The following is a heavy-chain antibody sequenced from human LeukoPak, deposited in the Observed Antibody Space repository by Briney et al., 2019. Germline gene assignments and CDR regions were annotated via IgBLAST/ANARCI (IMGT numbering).Heavy chain of an antibody. V-gene: IGHV3-9*01. Sequence: GRSLRLSCAASGSTFDDYAVHWVRQAPGKGLEWVSGISWISGRMGYADSVKGRFTISRDNARNSLYLQMNSLRAEDTAVYYCARGDYSGNSRGDNWGQGTLVTVSS. CDR2: ISWISGRM. CDR1: GSTFDDYA. CDR3: ARGDYSGNSRGDN. J-gene: IGHJ4*02. D-gene: IGHD4-23*01.